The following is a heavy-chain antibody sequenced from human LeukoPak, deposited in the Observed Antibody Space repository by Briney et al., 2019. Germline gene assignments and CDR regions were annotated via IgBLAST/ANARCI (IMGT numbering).Heavy chain of an antibody. J-gene: IGHJ6*03. V-gene: IGHV3-49*04. CDR1: GFTFGDYA. Sequence: PGGSLRLSCTASGFTFGDYAMSRVRQAPGKGLEWVGFIRSKAYGGTTEYAASVKGRFTISRDDSKSIAYLQMNSLKTEDTAVYYCTRSVDYYYYYYMDVWGKGTMVTVSS. D-gene: IGHD6-19*01. CDR3: TRSVDYYYYYYMDV. CDR2: IRSKAYGGTT.